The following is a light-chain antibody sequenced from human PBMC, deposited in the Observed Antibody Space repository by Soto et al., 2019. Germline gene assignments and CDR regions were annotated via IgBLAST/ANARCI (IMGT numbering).Light chain of an antibody. V-gene: IGKV3-11*01. CDR3: QQRSNWPRT. Sequence: ENVLTQSPATLSLSPEERATLSCRASQSVSSYLAWYQQKPGQAPRLLIYDASNRATGIPARFSGSGSGTDFTLTISCLEPEDFAVYYCQQRSNWPRTFGQGTKVDTK. J-gene: IGKJ1*01. CDR2: DAS. CDR1: QSVSSY.